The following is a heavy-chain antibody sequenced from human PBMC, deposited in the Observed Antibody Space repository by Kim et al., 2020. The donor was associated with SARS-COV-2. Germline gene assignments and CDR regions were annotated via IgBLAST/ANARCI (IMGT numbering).Heavy chain of an antibody. Sequence: VKGRVTISRDNAKNSLYLQMNSLRAEDTAVYYCARGRGYSGYSSLGAFDIWGQGTMVTVSS. CDR3: ARGRGYSGYSSLGAFDI. V-gene: IGHV3-11*06. J-gene: IGHJ3*02. D-gene: IGHD5-12*01.